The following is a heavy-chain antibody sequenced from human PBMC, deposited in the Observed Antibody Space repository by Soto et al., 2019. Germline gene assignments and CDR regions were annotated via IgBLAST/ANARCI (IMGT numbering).Heavy chain of an antibody. D-gene: IGHD3-22*01. CDR1: GLPFSSYA. J-gene: IGHJ4*02. V-gene: IGHV3-23*01. CDR2: ISGSGAST. Sequence: GGCLRLSCAASGLPFSSYAMTWVRQDPGKGLEWVSAISGSGASTYYADSVKGRFTISRDNSKNTLYLQMNSLRAEDTAVYYCAKGTYYYDSSGYFGYWGQGTLVTVSS. CDR3: AKGTYYYDSSGYFGY.